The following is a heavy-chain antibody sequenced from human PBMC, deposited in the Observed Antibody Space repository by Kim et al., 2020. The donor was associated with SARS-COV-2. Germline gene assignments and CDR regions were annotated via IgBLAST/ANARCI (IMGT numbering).Heavy chain of an antibody. V-gene: IGHV3-49*04. CDR1: GFTFGNYA. CDR2: IRSKAYGGTT. CDR3: TRGNIVVVPAAIGPRPVYYYYYYYMDV. D-gene: IGHD2-2*02. Sequence: GGSLRLSCTASGFTFGNYAMSWVRQAPGKGLEWVGFIRSKAYGGTTEYAASVRGRFTIARDDSKSIAHLQMNSLKTEDTAVYYCTRGNIVVVPAAIGPRPVYYYYYYYMDVWGKGTTVTVSS. J-gene: IGHJ6*03.